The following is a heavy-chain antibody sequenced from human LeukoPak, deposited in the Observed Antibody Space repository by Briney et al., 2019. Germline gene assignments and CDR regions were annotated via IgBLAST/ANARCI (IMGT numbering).Heavy chain of an antibody. J-gene: IGHJ4*02. CDR2: IYHSGST. CDR1: GYSISSGYY. V-gene: IGHV4-38-2*02. D-gene: IGHD4-17*01. Sequence: SETLSLTCTVSGYSISSGYYWGWIRQPPGKGLEWIGSIYHSGSTYYNPSLKSRVIISVDTSKNQFSLKLSSVTAADTAVYYCASTTVRTGYWGQGTLVTVSS. CDR3: ASTTVRTGY.